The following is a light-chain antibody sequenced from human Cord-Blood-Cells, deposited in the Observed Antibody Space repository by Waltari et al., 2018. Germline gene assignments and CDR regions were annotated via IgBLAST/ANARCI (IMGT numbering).Light chain of an antibody. J-gene: IGLJ1*01. CDR2: GKN. Sequence: SSELTQDPAVSVALGQTVRITCQGDSLRRYYASWYQQKPGQAPVLVLNGKNNRPSGIPNRFSGSSSGNTASLTITGAQAEDEADYYCNSRDSSGNVFGTGTKVTVL. CDR1: SLRRYY. V-gene: IGLV3-19*01. CDR3: NSRDSSGNV.